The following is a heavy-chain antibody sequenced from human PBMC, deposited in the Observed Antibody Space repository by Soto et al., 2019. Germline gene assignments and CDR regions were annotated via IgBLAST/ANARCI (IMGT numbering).Heavy chain of an antibody. CDR2: IYHSGST. D-gene: IGHD3-22*01. CDR1: GYSISSGYY. Sequence: SETLSLTCAVSGYSISSGYYWGWIRQPPGKGLEWIGSIYHSGSTYYNPSLKSRVTISVDTSKNQFSLKLSSVTAADTAVYYCASSVVVTLNWFDPWGQGTLVTVSS. V-gene: IGHV4-38-2*01. CDR3: ASSVVVTLNWFDP. J-gene: IGHJ5*02.